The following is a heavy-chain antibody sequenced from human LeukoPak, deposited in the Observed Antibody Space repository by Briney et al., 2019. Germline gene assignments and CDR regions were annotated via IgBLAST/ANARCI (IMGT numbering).Heavy chain of an antibody. Sequence: PGGSLRLSCAASGFTFSSYSMNWVRQAPGKGLEWVSSISSSSGYIYYADSVKGRFTISRDNAKNSLYLQMNSLRAEDTAVYYCANSVAVAGDVFDYWGQGTLVTVSS. CDR1: GFTFSSYS. CDR2: ISSSSGYI. CDR3: ANSVAVAGDVFDY. J-gene: IGHJ4*02. V-gene: IGHV3-21*01. D-gene: IGHD6-19*01.